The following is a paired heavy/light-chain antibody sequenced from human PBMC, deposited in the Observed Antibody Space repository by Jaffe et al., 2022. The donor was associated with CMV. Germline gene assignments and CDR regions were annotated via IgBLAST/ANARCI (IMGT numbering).Light chain of an antibody. CDR1: QSVLYSSNNKNY. Sequence: DIVMTQSPDSLAVSLGERATINCKSSQSVLYSSNNKNYLAWYQQKPGQPPKLLIYWASTRESGVPDRFSGSGSGTDFTLTISSLQAEDVAVYYCQQYYSTLPTFGPGTKVDIK. J-gene: IGKJ3*01. CDR3: QQYYSTLPT. CDR2: WAS. V-gene: IGKV4-1*01.
Heavy chain of an antibody. CDR3: ARSLLKCGGDCYGAFDI. Sequence: QVQLVESGGGLVKPGGSLRLSCAASGFTFSDYYMSWIRQAPGKGLEWVSYISSSSSYTNYADSVKGRFTISRDNAKNSLYLQMNSLRAEDTAVYYCARSLLKCGGDCYGAFDIWGQGTMVTVSS. J-gene: IGHJ3*02. CDR1: GFTFSDYY. D-gene: IGHD2-21*02. CDR2: ISSSSSYT. V-gene: IGHV3-11*06.